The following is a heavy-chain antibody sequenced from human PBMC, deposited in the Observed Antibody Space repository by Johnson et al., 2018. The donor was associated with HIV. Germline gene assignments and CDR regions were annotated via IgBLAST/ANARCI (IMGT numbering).Heavy chain of an antibody. CDR2: IYSGGST. Sequence: VQLVESGGGVVQPGRSLRLSCAASGFTFSSYAMHWVRQAPGKGLEWVAVIYSGGSTYYADSVKGRFTISRDNSKNTLYLQMNSLRAEDTAVYYCARVEVVVPGHDAFDIWGQGTMVTVSS. V-gene: IGHV3-66*01. CDR1: GFTFSSYA. D-gene: IGHD3-22*01. J-gene: IGHJ3*02. CDR3: ARVEVVVPGHDAFDI.